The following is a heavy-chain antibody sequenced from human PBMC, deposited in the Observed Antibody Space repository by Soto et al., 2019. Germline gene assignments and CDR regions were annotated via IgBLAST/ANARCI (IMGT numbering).Heavy chain of an antibody. CDR2: IYYSGST. D-gene: IGHD5-18*01. CDR1: GGSLSSYY. Sequence: LSLTCTVSGGSLSSYYWSWIRQPPGKGLEWIGYIYYSGSTNYNPSLKSRVTISVDTSKNQFSLKLSSVTAADTAVYYCARGYYSDTAMPTRYWGQGTLVTVSS. V-gene: IGHV4-59*01. J-gene: IGHJ4*02. CDR3: ARGYYSDTAMPTRY.